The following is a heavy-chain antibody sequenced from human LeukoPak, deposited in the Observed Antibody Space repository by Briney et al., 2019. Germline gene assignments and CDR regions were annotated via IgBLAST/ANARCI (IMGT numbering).Heavy chain of an antibody. CDR2: IYYSGST. CDR1: GASISSGGYY. Sequence: PSQTLSLTCTVSGASISSGGYYWSWIRQHPGKGLEWIGYIYYSGSTYYNPSLKSRVTISVDTSKNQFSLKLSSVTAADTAVYYCARVGVGPGIAAAGPLDYWGQGTLVTVSS. CDR3: ARVGVGPGIAAAGPLDY. V-gene: IGHV4-31*03. D-gene: IGHD6-13*01. J-gene: IGHJ4*02.